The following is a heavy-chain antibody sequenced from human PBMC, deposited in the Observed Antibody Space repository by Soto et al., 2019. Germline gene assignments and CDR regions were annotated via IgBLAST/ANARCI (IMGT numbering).Heavy chain of an antibody. V-gene: IGHV4-59*08. D-gene: IGHD3-10*01. J-gene: IGHJ6*03. CDR1: GVSISSYY. Sequence: PSETLSLTCTVSGVSISSYYWSWIRQPPGKGLEWIGYIYYSGSTNYNPSLKSRVTISVDTSKNQFSLKLSSVTAADTAVYYCARASMVRGVQAYYYYMDVWGKGTTVTVSS. CDR2: IYYSGST. CDR3: ARASMVRGVQAYYYYMDV.